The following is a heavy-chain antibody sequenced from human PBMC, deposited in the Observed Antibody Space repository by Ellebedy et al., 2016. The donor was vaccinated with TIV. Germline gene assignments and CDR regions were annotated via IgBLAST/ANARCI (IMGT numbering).Heavy chain of an antibody. Sequence: GESLKISCVASGFTFSVYYMHWVRQAPGKGLEWVSRIDRDEITIYADSVKGRFTISRDNAKNSLYLQMNSLRAEDTALYFCARGDYHGSGAYCRDWGQGTLVTVSS. CDR3: ARGDYHGSGAYCRD. CDR2: IDRDEIT. CDR1: GFTFSVYY. J-gene: IGHJ4*02. V-gene: IGHV3-74*01. D-gene: IGHD3-10*01.